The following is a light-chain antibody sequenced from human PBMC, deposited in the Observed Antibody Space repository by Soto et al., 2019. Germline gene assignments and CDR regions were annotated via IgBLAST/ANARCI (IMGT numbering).Light chain of an antibody. J-gene: IGKJ1*01. CDR2: GIS. Sequence: EVVLTQSPGTLSLSPGEGATLSCRASQSVSSNYFAWYQQKAGQAPRLLIYGISTRATGIPDRISGSGSGTDFTLTISRLEPEDFALYYCEQYGSSPRTFGQGTRVEIK. CDR1: QSVSSNY. V-gene: IGKV3-20*01. CDR3: EQYGSSPRT.